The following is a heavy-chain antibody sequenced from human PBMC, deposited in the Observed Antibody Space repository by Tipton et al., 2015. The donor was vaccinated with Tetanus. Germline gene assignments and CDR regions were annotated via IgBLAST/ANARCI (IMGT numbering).Heavy chain of an antibody. CDR2: ISGSGGFT. V-gene: IGHV3-23*01. CDR1: GFTFSDYA. Sequence: SLRLSCAASGFTFSDYAMSWVRQAPGKGLEWVSGISGSGGFTYYADSVKGRFTISRDNSNNTLSLQMSSLSGEDTAVYFCAKDRNPYYYENTGYPWYYFDFWGRGTLVSVSS. D-gene: IGHD3-22*01. J-gene: IGHJ4*02. CDR3: AKDRNPYYYENTGYPWYYFDF.